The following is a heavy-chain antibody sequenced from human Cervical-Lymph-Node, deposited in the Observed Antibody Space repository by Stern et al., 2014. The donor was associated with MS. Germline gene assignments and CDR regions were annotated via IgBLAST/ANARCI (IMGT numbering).Heavy chain of an antibody. D-gene: IGHD5-18*01. J-gene: IGHJ4*02. CDR1: GFTFSTYW. CDR3: ARRIQPFDY. Sequence: EVQLVESGGGLVQPGGSLRLSCAASGFTFSTYWMTWVRQAPGKGLEWVANIKQDGSDKYYVDSEKGRFTISTDNAKHSMYLQMNSLRAEDTAVYYCARRIQPFDYWGQGTLVTVSS. CDR2: IKQDGSDK. V-gene: IGHV3-7*01.